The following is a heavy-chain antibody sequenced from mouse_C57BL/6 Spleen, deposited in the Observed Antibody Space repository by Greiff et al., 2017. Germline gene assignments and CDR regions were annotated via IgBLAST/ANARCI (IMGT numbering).Heavy chain of an antibody. V-gene: IGHV3-6*01. CDR2: ISYDGSN. D-gene: IGHD1-2*01. Sequence: ESGPGLVQPSQSLSLTCSVTGYSITSGYYWNWIRQFPGNKLEWMGYISYDGSNNYNPSLKNRISITRDTSKNQFFLKLNSVTTEDTATYYCARDGYDWYFAVWGTGTTVTVSS. CDR3: ARDGYDWYFAV. CDR1: GYSITSGYY. J-gene: IGHJ1*03.